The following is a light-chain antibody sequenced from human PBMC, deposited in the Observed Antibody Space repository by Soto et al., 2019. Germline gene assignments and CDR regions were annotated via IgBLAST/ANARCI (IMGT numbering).Light chain of an antibody. V-gene: IGLV2-14*03. CDR3: SSYTSSSTVI. Sequence: QSVLTQPASVSGCPGQSITISCTGTSSDVGGYSYVSWYQQHPGKAPKLMIYDVSNRPSGVSNRFSGSKSGNTASLTISGLQAEDEADYYYSSYTSSSTVIFGGGTKLTVL. CDR2: DVS. J-gene: IGLJ2*01. CDR1: SSDVGGYSY.